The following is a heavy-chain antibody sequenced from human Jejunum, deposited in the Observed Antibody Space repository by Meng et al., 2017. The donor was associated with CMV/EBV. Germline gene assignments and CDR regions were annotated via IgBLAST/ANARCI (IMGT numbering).Heavy chain of an antibody. CDR1: EFVFTKCG. V-gene: IGHV3-7*01. CDR2: IRQDGSET. D-gene: IGHD4/OR15-4a*01. J-gene: IGHJ6*02. Sequence: EFVFTKCGGGWGRQGRGRGVGGVANIRQDGSETYYVDSGKGRFTISRDNAKKSLYLQMTGRRAEDTALYYCARIKDYGGAHYGMDVWGQGTTVTVSS. CDR3: ARIKDYGGAHYGMDV.